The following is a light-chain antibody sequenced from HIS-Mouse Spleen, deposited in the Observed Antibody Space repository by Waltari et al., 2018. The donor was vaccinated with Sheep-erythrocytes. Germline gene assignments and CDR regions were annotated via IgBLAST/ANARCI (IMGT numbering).Light chain of an antibody. V-gene: IGLV1-51*01. Sequence: QSVLTQPPSVSAAPGQKVTISCSGSSSHIGNNYVSWYQQLPGTAPKLLIYDTKRRPSRIPDRFSGSKSGTSATLGITGLQTGDEADYYCGTWDSSLSAGRVFGGGTKLTVL. CDR1: SSHIGNNY. J-gene: IGLJ3*02. CDR3: GTWDSSLSAGRV. CDR2: DTK.